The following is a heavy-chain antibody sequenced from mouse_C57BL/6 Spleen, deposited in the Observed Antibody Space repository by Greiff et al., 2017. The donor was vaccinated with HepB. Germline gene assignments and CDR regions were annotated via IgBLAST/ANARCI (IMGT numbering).Heavy chain of an antibody. J-gene: IGHJ1*03. V-gene: IGHV1-80*01. CDR1: GYAFSSYW. CDR3: ARRIYYGRRGFDV. D-gene: IGHD1-1*01. Sequence: QVQLQQSGAELVKPGASVKISCKASGYAFSSYWMNWVKQRPGKGLEWIGQIYPGDGDTNYNGKFKGKATLTADKSSSTAYMQLSSLTSEDSAVYFCARRIYYGRRGFDVWGTGTTVTVSS. CDR2: IYPGDGDT.